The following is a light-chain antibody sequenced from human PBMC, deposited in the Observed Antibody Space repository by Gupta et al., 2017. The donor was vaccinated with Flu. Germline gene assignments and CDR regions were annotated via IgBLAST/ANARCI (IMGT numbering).Light chain of an antibody. V-gene: IGKV1-27*01. CDR3: QKYNRAPFT. Sequence: DIQMTQSPSSLSASVGDRVTITCRASQDVSNSLAWYQQRPGKVPKLLIYAASTLRSGVPPRFSCSGSGTDFTLTISTLQPEDVATYYCQKYNRAPFTCGPGTKVNIK. CDR1: QDVSNS. CDR2: AAS. J-gene: IGKJ3*01.